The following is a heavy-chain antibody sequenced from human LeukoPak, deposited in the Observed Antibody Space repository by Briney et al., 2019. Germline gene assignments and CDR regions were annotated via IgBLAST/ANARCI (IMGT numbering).Heavy chain of an antibody. J-gene: IGHJ5*02. D-gene: IGHD2-2*01. CDR1: GYTFTSYG. CDR3: ARDPPGGYCSSTSCTNWFDP. CDR2: ISAYNGNT. Sequence: ASVKVSCKASGYTFTSYGISWVRQAPGQGLEWMGWISAYNGNTNYAQKLQGRVTMTTDTSTSTAYMELRSLRSADTAVYYCARDPPGGYCSSTSCTNWFDPWGQGTLVTVS. V-gene: IGHV1-18*01.